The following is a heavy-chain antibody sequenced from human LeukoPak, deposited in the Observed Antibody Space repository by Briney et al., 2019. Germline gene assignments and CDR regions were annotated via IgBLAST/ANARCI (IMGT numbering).Heavy chain of an antibody. V-gene: IGHV4-38-2*02. D-gene: IGHD3-3*01. CDR3: ASEPYDFWSGADY. Sequence: PSETLSLTCTVSGYSISSGCYWGWIRQPPGKGLEWIGSIYHSGSTYYNPSLKSRVTISVDTSKNQFSLKLSSVTAADTAVYYCASEPYDFWSGADYWGQGTLVTVSS. CDR2: IYHSGST. J-gene: IGHJ4*02. CDR1: GYSISSGCY.